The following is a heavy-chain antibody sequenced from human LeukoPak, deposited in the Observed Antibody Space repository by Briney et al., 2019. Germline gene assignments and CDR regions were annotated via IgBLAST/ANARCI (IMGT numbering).Heavy chain of an antibody. CDR3: AGGGYTYGLY. CDR2: INHDGSNT. CDR1: GFTFTTFW. V-gene: IGHV3-74*01. D-gene: IGHD5-18*01. Sequence: GGSLRLSCATSGFTFTTFWMHWVRQAPGKGLVWVSRINHDGSNTNYADSVKGRFTISRDNAKNTVYLQMNSLRAEDTAVYYCAGGGYTYGLYWGQGDLVTVSS. J-gene: IGHJ4*02.